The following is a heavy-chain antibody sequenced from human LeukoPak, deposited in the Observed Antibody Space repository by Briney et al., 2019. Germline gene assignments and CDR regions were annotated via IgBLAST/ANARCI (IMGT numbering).Heavy chain of an antibody. CDR1: GLTVSSNY. CDR3: ARDRRYCSGDSCYSGVDY. V-gene: IGHV3-53*01. Sequence: PGGSLTLSCSASGLTVSSNYMIWLRQAPGKGLKWVIVLYSGGSQYDADSVKGRFSISRDNSKNAVYLQMNGLRAEDTAVYYCARDRRYCSGDSCYSGVDYWGQGTLVTVSS. J-gene: IGHJ4*02. CDR2: LYSGGSQ. D-gene: IGHD2-15*01.